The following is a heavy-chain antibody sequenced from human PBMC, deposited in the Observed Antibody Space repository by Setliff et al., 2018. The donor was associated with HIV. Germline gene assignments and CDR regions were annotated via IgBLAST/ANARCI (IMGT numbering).Heavy chain of an antibody. J-gene: IGHJ4*02. CDR2: IHHSGNT. V-gene: IGHV4-59*11. CDR1: YGSISGHY. Sequence: SETLSLTCTVSYGSISGHYWTWIRQPPGKGLEWIGYIHHSGNTYYNPSLKSRVTISLDKSNNQISLNLSSATAADTAVYYCARHTVFVRYSDHWGQGMLVTVSS. CDR3: ARHTVFVRYSDH. D-gene: IGHD2-2*02.